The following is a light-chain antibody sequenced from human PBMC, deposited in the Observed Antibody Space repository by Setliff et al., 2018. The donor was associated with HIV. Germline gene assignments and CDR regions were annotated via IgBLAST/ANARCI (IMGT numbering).Light chain of an antibody. Sequence: QSALTQPASVSGSPGQSITISCIGTSSDVGGYDFVSWYQQRPGKAPELIIFDVSERPSGVSHRFSGSKSGNTASLTISGLQTEDEADYFCASYRSPATYVFGIGTKGTVL. V-gene: IGLV2-14*03. J-gene: IGLJ1*01. CDR2: DVS. CDR3: ASYRSPATYV. CDR1: SSDVGGYDF.